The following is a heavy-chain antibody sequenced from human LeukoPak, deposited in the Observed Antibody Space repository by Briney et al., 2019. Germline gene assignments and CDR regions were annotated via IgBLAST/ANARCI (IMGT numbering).Heavy chain of an antibody. J-gene: IGHJ4*02. V-gene: IGHV3-23*01. Sequence: GGSLRLSCVASGFTFSNHAMTWVRQAPGKGLEWVSAISGSGGSTYYADSVKGRFTISRDNSKNTLYLQMNSLRAEDTAVYYCAKDPALSTSPPDYWGQGTLVTVSS. D-gene: IGHD2-2*01. CDR1: GFTFSNHA. CDR2: ISGSGGST. CDR3: AKDPALSTSPPDY.